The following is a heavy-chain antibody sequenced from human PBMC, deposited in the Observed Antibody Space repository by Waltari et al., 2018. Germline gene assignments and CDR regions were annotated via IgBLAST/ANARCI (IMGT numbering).Heavy chain of an antibody. Sequence: QVQLQESGPGLVKPSETLSLTCTVSGGSISTYYWSWIRQPPGKGLEWIGYIYYSGTTNYNPSLKSRVTISVDTSKNQFSLKLSSVTAADTAVYYCARGYNGNYGRFDYWGQGTLVTVSS. V-gene: IGHV4-59*01. D-gene: IGHD4-4*01. CDR3: ARGYNGNYGRFDY. CDR2: IYYSGTT. CDR1: GGSISTYY. J-gene: IGHJ4*02.